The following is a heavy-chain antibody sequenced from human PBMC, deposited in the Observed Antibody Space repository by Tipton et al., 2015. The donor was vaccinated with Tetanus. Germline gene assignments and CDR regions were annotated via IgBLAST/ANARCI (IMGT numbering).Heavy chain of an antibody. D-gene: IGHD3-16*01. J-gene: IGHJ5*02. Sequence: CTVSGGSISSGDYYWSWIRQPPGKGLEWIGYIYYSGSTYYNPSLKSRVTISVDTSKNQFSLKLSSVTAANTAVYYCARAFPFDDWGRLFDPWGQGTLVTVSS. CDR2: IYYSGST. CDR3: ARAFPFDDWGRLFDP. V-gene: IGHV4-30-4*01. CDR1: GGSISSGDYY.